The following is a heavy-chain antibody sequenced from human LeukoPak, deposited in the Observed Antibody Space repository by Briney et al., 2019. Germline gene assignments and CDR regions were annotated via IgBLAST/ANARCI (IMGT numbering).Heavy chain of an antibody. D-gene: IGHD3-10*01. J-gene: IGHJ4*02. Sequence: GGSLRLSCAASGFTFSSYEMNWVRQAPGKGLEWVSYISSSGSTIYYADSVKGRFTISRDNAKNSLYLQMNSLRAEDTAVYYCARVDRFGESTLYFDDWGQGTLVTVSS. CDR3: ARVDRFGESTLYFDD. CDR1: GFTFSSYE. V-gene: IGHV3-48*03. CDR2: ISSSGSTI.